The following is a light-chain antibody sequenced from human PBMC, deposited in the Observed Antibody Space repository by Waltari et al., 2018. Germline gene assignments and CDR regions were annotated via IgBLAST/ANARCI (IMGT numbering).Light chain of an antibody. CDR3: QHYENVPLS. Sequence: IQMTQAPSSLSASVGDRVTITCQASQDINKNLNWFQQKPGKAPKVLIFDASNLRTGVPLRFSGSGSETHFTFTISSLQPEDVATYYCQHYENVPLSFGGGTRVEIK. CDR2: DAS. J-gene: IGKJ4*01. CDR1: QDINKN. V-gene: IGKV1-33*01.